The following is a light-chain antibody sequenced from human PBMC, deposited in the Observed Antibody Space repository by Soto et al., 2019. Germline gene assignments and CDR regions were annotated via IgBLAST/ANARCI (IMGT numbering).Light chain of an antibody. Sequence: EIVMTQSPATLSVSPGERVTLSCRASQSVSNNLAWYQQKPGQAPRLLISGASTRATGIPARFSGSGSGKEFTLTISSLQSEDFAVYYCQHYNNWPPWTFGQGTKVEIK. CDR3: QHYNNWPPWT. J-gene: IGKJ1*01. V-gene: IGKV3-15*01. CDR2: GAS. CDR1: QSVSNN.